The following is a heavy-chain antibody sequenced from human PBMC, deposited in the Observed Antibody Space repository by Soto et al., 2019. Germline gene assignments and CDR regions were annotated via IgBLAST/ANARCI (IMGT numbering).Heavy chain of an antibody. D-gene: IGHD3-3*01. CDR3: AKDSLRIYDFWSGTGNWFDP. CDR2: ISGSAGST. Sequence: EVQLLESGGGLVQPGGSLRLSCAASGFTFPSYVMTWVRQSPGKGLEWVSSISGSAGSTYYADFVKGRFTISRDNSKNTVYLQMNSLRAEDTVVYYCAKDSLRIYDFWSGTGNWFDPWGQGTLVTVSS. J-gene: IGHJ5*02. CDR1: GFTFPSYV. V-gene: IGHV3-23*01.